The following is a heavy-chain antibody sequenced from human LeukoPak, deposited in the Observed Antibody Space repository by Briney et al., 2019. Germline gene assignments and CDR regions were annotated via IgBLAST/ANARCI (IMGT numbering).Heavy chain of an antibody. Sequence: ASVKVSCKASGYTFTSCGISWVRQAPGQGLEWMGWISAYNGNTNYAQKLQGRVTMTTDTSTSTAYMELRSLRSDDTAVYYCARDSCSGGSCYRYSGATTPDYWGQGTLVTVSS. J-gene: IGHJ4*02. D-gene: IGHD2-15*01. CDR1: GYTFTSCG. CDR2: ISAYNGNT. V-gene: IGHV1-18*01. CDR3: ARDSCSGGSCYRYSGATTPDY.